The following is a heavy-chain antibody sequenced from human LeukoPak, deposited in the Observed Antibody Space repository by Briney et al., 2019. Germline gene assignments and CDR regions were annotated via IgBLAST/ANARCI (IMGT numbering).Heavy chain of an antibody. CDR1: GYTFTSYY. Sequence: VASVKVSCKASGYTFTSYYMHWVRQSPGQGLEWMGIINPSGGSTSYAQKFQGRVTMTRDTSTSTVYMELSSLRSEDTAVYYCARDAQFGFGELFAPYFDYWGQGTLVTVSS. CDR2: INPSGGST. V-gene: IGHV1-46*01. D-gene: IGHD3-10*01. CDR3: ARDAQFGFGELFAPYFDY. J-gene: IGHJ4*02.